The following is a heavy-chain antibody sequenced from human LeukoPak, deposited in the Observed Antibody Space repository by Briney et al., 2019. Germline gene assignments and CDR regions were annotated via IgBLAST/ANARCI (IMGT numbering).Heavy chain of an antibody. CDR1: GVSIRSDAYC. CDR2: ISYSGSA. J-gene: IGHJ4*02. CDR3: AAIVAVPAAIAY. D-gene: IGHD2-2*01. Sequence: PSQTLSLTCTVSGVSIRSDAYCWSWIRQHPGKGLEWIGYISYSGSAYYNPSLKSRVTISVDTSKNQFSLKLNSVTAADTAVYYCAAIVAVPAAIAYWGQGTLVTVSS. V-gene: IGHV4-31*03.